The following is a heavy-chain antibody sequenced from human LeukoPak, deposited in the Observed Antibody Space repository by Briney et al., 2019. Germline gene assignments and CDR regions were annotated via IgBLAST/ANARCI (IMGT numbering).Heavy chain of an antibody. J-gene: IGHJ3*02. D-gene: IGHD3-16*02. CDR3: ARSYDYVWGSYRPLAFDI. CDR1: GGSISSYY. V-gene: IGHV4-59*08. CDR2: IYYSGST. Sequence: SETLSLTCTVSGGSISSYYWSWIRQPPGKGLEWIGYIYYSGSTNYNPSLKSRVTISVDTFKNRFSLKLSSVTAADTAVYYCARSYDYVWGSYRPLAFDIWGQGTMVTVSS.